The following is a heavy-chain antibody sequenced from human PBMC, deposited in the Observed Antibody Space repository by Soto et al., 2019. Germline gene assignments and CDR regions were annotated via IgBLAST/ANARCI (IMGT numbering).Heavy chain of an antibody. CDR3: ARGTYYYGSGSYGDV. J-gene: IGHJ6*02. D-gene: IGHD3-10*01. V-gene: IGHV4-30-4*01. CDR1: GGSISSGDYY. Sequence: QVQLQESGPGLVKPSQTLSLTCTVSGGSISSGDYYWRWIRQPPGKGLEWIGYIYYSGSTYYNPSPTSRVTISVDTSTNQFSLQLSSVTAADTAVYYCARGTYYYGSGSYGDVWGQGTTVTVSS. CDR2: IYYSGST.